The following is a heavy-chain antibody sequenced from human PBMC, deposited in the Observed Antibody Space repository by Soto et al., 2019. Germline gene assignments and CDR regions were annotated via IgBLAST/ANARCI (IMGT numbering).Heavy chain of an antibody. J-gene: IGHJ4*01. V-gene: IGHV1-2*02. Sequence: SVKLSCKASVFSVDTTYCIHWVRRAPGQGLEWMGSINPNSGDTNYAQNFQGRVTMTRDTSISTAYMEVSSLTSDDTAVYYCGSPRSGPSPDVGHWGHGTVVTVSS. CDR3: GSPRSGPSPDVGH. D-gene: IGHD2-15*01. CDR1: VFSVDTTYC. CDR2: INPNSGDT.